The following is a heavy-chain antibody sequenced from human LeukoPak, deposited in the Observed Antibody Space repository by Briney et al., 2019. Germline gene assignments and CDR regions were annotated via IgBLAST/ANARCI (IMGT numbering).Heavy chain of an antibody. Sequence: GGSLRLSCAASGFTFSSYGMHWVRQAPGKGLEWVAVIWYDGSNKYYADSVKGRFTISRDNSKNTLYLQMNSLRAEDTAVYYCARAAPKGYSYGSYYYYYGMDVWGQGTTVTVSS. V-gene: IGHV3-33*01. CDR3: ARAAPKGYSYGSYYYYYGMDV. CDR1: GFTFSSYG. D-gene: IGHD5-18*01. CDR2: IWYDGSNK. J-gene: IGHJ6*02.